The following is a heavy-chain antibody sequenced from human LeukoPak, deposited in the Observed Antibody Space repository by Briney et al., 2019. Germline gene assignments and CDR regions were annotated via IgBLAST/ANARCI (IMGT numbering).Heavy chain of an antibody. J-gene: IGHJ3*02. CDR1: GGSFSDNY. Sequence: TSDTLSLTCAVYGGSFSDNYWNWICQPPGKGLEWIGQINHSGSPNYNPSLKSRVTISVDTSKTQFYLKLSSVTAADTAVYYCVRVGLSAFDIWGQGTMVTVSS. D-gene: IGHD3-16*01. V-gene: IGHV4-34*01. CDR3: VRVGLSAFDI. CDR2: INHSGSP.